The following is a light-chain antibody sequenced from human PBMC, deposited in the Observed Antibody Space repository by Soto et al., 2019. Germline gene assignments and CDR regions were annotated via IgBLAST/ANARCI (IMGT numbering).Light chain of an antibody. V-gene: IGLV2-23*02. J-gene: IGLJ1*01. CDR1: SSDVGRYNL. CDR3: CAYGGRSTYV. Sequence: QSVLTQPASVSGSPGQSITISCTGTSSDVGRYNLVSWYQQHPGKAPKLMIYEVSKRPSGVSNRFSRSKSANTASLTISGLQADDEADYYCCAYGGRSTYVFGTGTKATVL. CDR2: EVS.